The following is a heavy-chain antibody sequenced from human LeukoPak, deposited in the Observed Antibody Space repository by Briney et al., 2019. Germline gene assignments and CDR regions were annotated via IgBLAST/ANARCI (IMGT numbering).Heavy chain of an antibody. J-gene: IGHJ4*02. Sequence: PGGSLRLSCAASGFTFSSYAMSWVRQAPGKGLEWVSAISGSGGSTYYADSVKGRFTISRDNSKNTLYLQMNSLRAEDTAVYYCAKMEYCSSTSCYYFDYWGQGTLVTVSS. CDR3: AKMEYCSSTSCYYFDY. D-gene: IGHD2-2*01. CDR1: GFTFSSYA. CDR2: ISGSGGST. V-gene: IGHV3-23*01.